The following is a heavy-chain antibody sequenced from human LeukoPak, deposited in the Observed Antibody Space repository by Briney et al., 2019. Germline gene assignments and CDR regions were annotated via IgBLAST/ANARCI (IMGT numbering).Heavy chain of an antibody. V-gene: IGHV4-34*01. J-gene: IGHJ4*02. Sequence: SETLSLTCGVYSESFSGYYWTWIRQPPGKGLEWIGEIKHSGSTHYNPSLKSRVLISVDTSKNQFSLKLTSVTSAYTAVYYCARGGASSRYFNSWGQGTLVTVSS. CDR3: ARGGASSRYFNS. CDR1: SESFSGYY. CDR2: IKHSGST. D-gene: IGHD6-13*01.